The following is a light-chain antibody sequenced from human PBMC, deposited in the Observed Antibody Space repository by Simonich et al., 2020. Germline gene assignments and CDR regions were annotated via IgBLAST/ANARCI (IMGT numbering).Light chain of an antibody. CDR2: DAS. Sequence: AIQLTQSPSSLSASVGDRVTITCRASQGISSAFAWYQQKPGKAPKLLIYDASSLESGFPLSFSCSGSGTDFTLTISSLQPEDFATYYCQQFNNYPRLTFGGGTKVEIK. J-gene: IGKJ4*01. CDR1: QGISSA. CDR3: QQFNNYPRLT. V-gene: IGKV1D-13*01.